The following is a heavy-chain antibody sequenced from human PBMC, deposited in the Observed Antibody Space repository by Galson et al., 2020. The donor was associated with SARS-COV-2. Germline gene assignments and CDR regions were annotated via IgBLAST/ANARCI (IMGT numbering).Heavy chain of an antibody. V-gene: IGHV3-11*05. J-gene: IGHJ6*03. CDR1: GFTFSDYY. CDR3: ARVERGYCSSSSCYSPGYYYYMDV. D-gene: IGHD2-2*02. CDR2: ISSSSSYT. Sequence: KIGESLKISCAASGFTFSDYYMSWIRQAPGKGLEWVSYISSSSSYTNYADSVKGRFTISSDNAKNSLYLQMNSLRAEDTAVYYCARVERGYCSSSSCYSPGYYYYMDVWGKGTTVTVSS.